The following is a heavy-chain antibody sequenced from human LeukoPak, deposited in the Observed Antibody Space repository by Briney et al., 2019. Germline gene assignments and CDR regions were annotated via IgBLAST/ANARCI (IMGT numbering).Heavy chain of an antibody. CDR3: AKALQWELPDLD. CDR1: GFTFSTYA. D-gene: IGHD1-26*01. V-gene: IGHV3-23*01. CDR2: ISGSGGST. Sequence: GGSLRLSRAASGFTFSTYAMTWVRQAPGKGLEWVSAISGSGGSTYYADSVKGRFTISRDNSKNTVYLQMNSLRAEDTAVYYCAKALQWELPDLDWGQGTLVTVSS. J-gene: IGHJ4*02.